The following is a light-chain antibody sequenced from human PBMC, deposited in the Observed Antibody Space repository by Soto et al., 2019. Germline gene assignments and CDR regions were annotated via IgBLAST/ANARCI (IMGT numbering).Light chain of an antibody. CDR3: AAWDDSLNGPA. CDR1: YSNIGIND. V-gene: IGLV1-44*01. CDR2: DTS. J-gene: IGLJ2*01. Sequence: QSVLSQPPSASGTPGQTVTVSCSGTYSNIGINDVHWYRQLSGTVPQILIYDTSQRATGVPDRFSGSRSGTSASLVISGLQTEDEADYHCAAWDDSLNGPAFGGGTKLTVL.